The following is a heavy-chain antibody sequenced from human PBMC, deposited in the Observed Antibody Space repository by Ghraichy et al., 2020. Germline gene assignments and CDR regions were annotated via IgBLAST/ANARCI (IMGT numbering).Heavy chain of an antibody. CDR3: ARESVVPASYFMDYYYMDV. J-gene: IGHJ6*03. CDR1: GYTFTSYG. V-gene: IGHV1-18*01. D-gene: IGHD2-2*01. Sequence: ASVKVSCKASGYTFTSYGISWVRQAPGQGLEWMGWISAYNGNTNYAQKLQGRVTMTTDTSTSTAYMELRSLRSDDTAVYYCARESVVPASYFMDYYYMDVWGKGTTVTVSS. CDR2: ISAYNGNT.